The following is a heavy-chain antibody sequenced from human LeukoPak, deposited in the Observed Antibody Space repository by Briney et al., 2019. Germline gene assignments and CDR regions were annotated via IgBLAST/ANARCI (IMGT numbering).Heavy chain of an antibody. V-gene: IGHV1-2*02. CDR2: INPNSGGT. D-gene: IGHD3-16*01. J-gene: IGHJ4*02. CDR1: GYTFTYYY. CDR3: ATGRWGVDY. Sequence: GASVKVSCKASGYTFTYYYMHWVRQAPGQGLEWMGWINPNSGGTNYAQKFQGRVTTTRDTSISTAYMELSRLRSHDTAVYYCATGRWGVDYWGQGTLVTVSS.